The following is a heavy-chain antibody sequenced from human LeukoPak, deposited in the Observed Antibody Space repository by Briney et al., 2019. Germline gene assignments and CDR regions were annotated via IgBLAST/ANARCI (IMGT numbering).Heavy chain of an antibody. J-gene: IGHJ4*02. V-gene: IGHV3-23*01. D-gene: IGHD3-22*01. Sequence: GGSLRLSCAASGFTFNTYAMNWVRQAPGKGLEWVSEIDGTATRTYYADSVRSRFTISRDNSTTTLYLQMNSLRAEDTAVYYCVSSGFNGYYLPSYWGQGTLVTVSS. CDR3: VSSGFNGYYLPSY. CDR2: IDGTATRT. CDR1: GFTFNTYA.